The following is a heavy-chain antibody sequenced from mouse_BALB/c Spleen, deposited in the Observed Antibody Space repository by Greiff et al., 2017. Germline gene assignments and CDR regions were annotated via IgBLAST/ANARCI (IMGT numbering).Heavy chain of an antibody. V-gene: IGHV1S81*02. CDR1: GYTFTSYW. J-gene: IGHJ2*01. D-gene: IGHD2-1*01. CDR2: INPSNGRT. Sequence: QVQLQQPGAELVKPGASVKLSCKASGYTFTSYWMHWVKQRPGQGLEWIGEINPSNGRTNYNEKFKSKATLTVDKSSSTAYMQLSSLTSEDSAVYYCARRTQGRIYGNYPFDYWGQGTTLTVAS. CDR3: ARRTQGRIYGNYPFDY.